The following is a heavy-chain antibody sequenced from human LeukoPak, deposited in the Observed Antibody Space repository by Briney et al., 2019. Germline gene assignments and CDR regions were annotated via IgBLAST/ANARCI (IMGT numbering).Heavy chain of an antibody. CDR3: ARGVDTAMVGATGHFDY. CDR2: ISAYNGNT. Sequence: ASVKVSCKASGYTFTSYGISWVRQAPGQGLEWMGWISAYNGNTNYAQKLQGRVTMTTDTSTSTAYMELRSLRSDDTAVYYCARGVDTAMVGATGHFDYWGQGTLVTVSS. CDR1: GYTFTSYG. V-gene: IGHV1-18*01. J-gene: IGHJ4*02. D-gene: IGHD5-18*01.